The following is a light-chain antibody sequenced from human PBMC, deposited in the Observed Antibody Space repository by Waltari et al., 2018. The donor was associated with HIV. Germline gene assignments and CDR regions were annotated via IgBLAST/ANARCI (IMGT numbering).Light chain of an antibody. J-gene: IGLJ2*01. CDR2: QDN. CDR1: KLGDKY. Sequence: SYELTQPPSVSVSPGQAASITCSGDKLGDKYASWYQQRPGQSPMLVIYQDNKRPSGIPERFSGSNSGNTATLTISGTQAMDEADYYCQAWDISTAVFGGGTKLTVL. CDR3: QAWDISTAV. V-gene: IGLV3-1*01.